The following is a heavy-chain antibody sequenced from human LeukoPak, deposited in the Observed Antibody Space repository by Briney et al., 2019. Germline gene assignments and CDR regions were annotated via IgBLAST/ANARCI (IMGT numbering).Heavy chain of an antibody. CDR3: ARGLYYDILTGLLEGWFDP. Sequence: SETLSLTCTVSGGSISSYYWSWIRQPAGKGLEWIGRIYTSGSTNYNPSLKSRVTMSVDTFKNQFSLKLSSVTAADTAVYYCARGLYYDILTGLLEGWFDPWGQGTPVTVSS. CDR1: GGSISSYY. CDR2: IYTSGST. D-gene: IGHD3-9*01. J-gene: IGHJ5*02. V-gene: IGHV4-4*07.